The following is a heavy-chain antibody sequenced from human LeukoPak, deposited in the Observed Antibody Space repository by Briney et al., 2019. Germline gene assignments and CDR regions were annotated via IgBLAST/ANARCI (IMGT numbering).Heavy chain of an antibody. D-gene: IGHD3-3*01. Sequence: GAAVTVSCKTSGYTFDNYDINWVRQAAGQELAWMGWINPDSGNTGYAHKFQGRVTMARNTSMTTAYLELTGLTSGDTAIYYCARGAPVAIFGPGYDEYFEYWGQGTVVIVSS. J-gene: IGHJ4*02. CDR2: INPDSGNT. V-gene: IGHV1-8*01. CDR3: ARGAPVAIFGPGYDEYFEY. CDR1: GYTFDNYD.